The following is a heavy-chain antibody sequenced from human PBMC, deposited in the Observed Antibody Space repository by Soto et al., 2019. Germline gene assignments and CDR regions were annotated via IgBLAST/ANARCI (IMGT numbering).Heavy chain of an antibody. D-gene: IGHD3-10*01. J-gene: IGHJ5*01. CDR2: LKDRSQNYAT. CDR3: AREGVARRLDS. CDR1: GFSVSGWY. V-gene: IGHV3-72*01. Sequence: EVQLVESGGGLVQPGGSARLSCAASGFSVSGWYMDWVRQAPGKGLEWVARLKDRSQNYATEYAASVKGRFTVSRHASKNSMSLQMNSLKIEATALYYCAREGVARRLDSWGQGTLVTVS.